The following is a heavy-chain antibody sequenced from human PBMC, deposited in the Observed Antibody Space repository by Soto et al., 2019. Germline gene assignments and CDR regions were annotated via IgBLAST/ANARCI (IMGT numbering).Heavy chain of an antibody. J-gene: IGHJ6*02. Sequence: ASVKVSCKASGYTFTSYYMHWVRQAPGQGLEWMGIINPSGGSTSYAQKFQGRVTMTRDTSTSTVYMEPSSLRSEDTAVYYCASSSSWSNYYYYSGMDVWGQGTTVNVSS. V-gene: IGHV1-46*01. CDR2: INPSGGST. CDR1: GYTFTSYY. CDR3: ASSSSWSNYYYYSGMDV. D-gene: IGHD6-13*01.